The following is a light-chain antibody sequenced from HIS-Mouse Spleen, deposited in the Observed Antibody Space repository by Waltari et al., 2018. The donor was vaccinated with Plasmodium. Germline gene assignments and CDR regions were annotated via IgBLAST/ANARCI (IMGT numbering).Light chain of an antibody. Sequence: EIVMTQSPATLSVSPGARATLSCRASQSVSSNLAWYQQKPGQAPRLLIYGASTRATGIPARFSGSGPGTEFTLTISSLQSEDFAVYYCQQYNNWSFTFGPGTKVDIK. CDR1: QSVSSN. CDR3: QQYNNWSFT. J-gene: IGKJ3*01. V-gene: IGKV3-15*01. CDR2: GAS.